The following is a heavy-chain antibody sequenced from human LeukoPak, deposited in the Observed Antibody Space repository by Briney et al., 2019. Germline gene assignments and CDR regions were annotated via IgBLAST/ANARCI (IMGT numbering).Heavy chain of an antibody. Sequence: PGGSLRLSCAASGFTFSSYWMSWVRQAPGKGLEWVANIKQDGSEKYYADSVKGRFTISRDNSKNTLYLQMNSLRAEDTAVYYCAKGRTGKRITMDHYWGQGTLVTVSS. V-gene: IGHV3-7*01. CDR3: AKGRTGKRITMDHY. J-gene: IGHJ4*02. D-gene: IGHD3-10*01. CDR1: GFTFSSYW. CDR2: IKQDGSEK.